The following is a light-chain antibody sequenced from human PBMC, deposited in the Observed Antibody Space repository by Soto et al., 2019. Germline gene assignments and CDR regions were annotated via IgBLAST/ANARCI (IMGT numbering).Light chain of an antibody. Sequence: DIQMTQSPSFVSASVGDRVTITCRASQGISSSLAWYRQKPGKAPKLLIFAASNLQSGVPPRFSGSGSGTDFTLSITSLQPEDFATYYCQQANSFPITFGQGTRLEIK. CDR2: AAS. CDR1: QGISSS. V-gene: IGKV1-12*01. J-gene: IGKJ5*01. CDR3: QQANSFPIT.